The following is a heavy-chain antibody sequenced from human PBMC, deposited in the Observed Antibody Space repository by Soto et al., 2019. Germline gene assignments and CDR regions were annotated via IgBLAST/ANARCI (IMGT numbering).Heavy chain of an antibody. D-gene: IGHD2-2*01. J-gene: IGHJ6*01. CDR2: IAHDGSEK. V-gene: IGHV3-7*01. CDR3: ARDDRGGLNIVVVPAVIIECYYSYGMLV. CDR1: GFSFRSDC. Sequence: GSLRLSCAVSGFSFRSDCLCWVRQAPGRGLEWVATIAHDGSEKFYVDSVKGRFTISRDNTKNSLYLQMNSLRAEDTAVYYCARDDRGGLNIVVVPAVIIECYYSYGMLV.